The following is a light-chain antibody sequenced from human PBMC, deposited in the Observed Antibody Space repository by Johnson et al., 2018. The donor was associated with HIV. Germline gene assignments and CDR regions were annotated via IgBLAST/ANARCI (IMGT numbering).Light chain of an antibody. J-gene: IGLJ1*01. V-gene: IGLV1-44*01. CDR1: SSNIANNT. CDR2: GNV. CDR3: GTWNSSLSVLYV. Sequence: QSALTQPPSASGTPGQRVTISCSGSSSNIANNTVNWYQHFPGTAPKLLMYGNVKRPSGIPDRFTGSKSGTSASLAISGLQTGDEADYYCGTWNSSLSVLYVFGTGTKVTVL.